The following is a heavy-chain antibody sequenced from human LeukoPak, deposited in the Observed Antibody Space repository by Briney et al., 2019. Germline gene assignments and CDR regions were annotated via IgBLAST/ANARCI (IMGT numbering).Heavy chain of an antibody. CDR1: GGSIRSSYYY. J-gene: IGHJ4*02. D-gene: IGHD3-22*01. Sequence: SETLSLTCTVSGGSIRSSYYYWGWIRQPPGKGLEGIGSIYDSGSTYHNPSLKSRVTISVDTSKNQFSLKLNSVTAAETAVYYCATPLDYFDGSGYHQGGDWGQGTLVTVSS. CDR3: ATPLDYFDGSGYHQGGD. V-gene: IGHV4-39*01. CDR2: IYDSGST.